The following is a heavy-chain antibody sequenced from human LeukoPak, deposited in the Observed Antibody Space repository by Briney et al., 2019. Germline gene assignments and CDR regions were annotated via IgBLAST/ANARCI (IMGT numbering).Heavy chain of an antibody. CDR3: AKGAYYYDSSAQYFFDY. J-gene: IGHJ4*02. CDR1: GFTFNFYG. CDR2: ISYDGNNK. Sequence: PGGSLRLSCVASGFTFNFYGMHWVSQAPGKGLEWVAFISYDGNNKYYGDSVKGRFTVSKDNSKNTVFLQMSSLRVEDTAVFYCAKGAYYYDSSAQYFFDYWGQGTLVTVSS. D-gene: IGHD3-22*01. V-gene: IGHV3-30*18.